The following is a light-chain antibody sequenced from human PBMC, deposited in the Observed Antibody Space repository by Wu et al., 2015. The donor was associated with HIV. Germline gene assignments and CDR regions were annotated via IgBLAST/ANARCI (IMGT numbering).Light chain of an antibody. CDR1: QSISNW. CDR3: QKYNTAPWT. CDR2: RAS. J-gene: IGKJ1*01. V-gene: IGKV1-5*03. Sequence: DIQMTQSPSTLSASVGDRVTITCRASQSISNWLAWYQQKPGKAPKFLIYRASNLQSGVPSRFSGSGSGTEFTLTISSLQPDDFATYYCQKYNTAPWTFGQGTKVE.